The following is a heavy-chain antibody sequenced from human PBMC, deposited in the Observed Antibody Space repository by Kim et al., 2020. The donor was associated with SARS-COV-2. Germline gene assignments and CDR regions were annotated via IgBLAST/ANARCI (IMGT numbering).Heavy chain of an antibody. CDR2: IYSGGST. D-gene: IGHD6-13*01. CDR3: ARQAAAGTWDAFDI. CDR1: GFTVSSNY. Sequence: GGSLRLSCAASGFTVSSNYMSWVRQAPGKGLEWVSVIYSGGSTYYADSVKGRFTISRDNSKNTLYLQMNSLRAEDTAVYYCARQAAAGTWDAFDIWGQGTMVTVSS. J-gene: IGHJ3*02. V-gene: IGHV3-53*01.